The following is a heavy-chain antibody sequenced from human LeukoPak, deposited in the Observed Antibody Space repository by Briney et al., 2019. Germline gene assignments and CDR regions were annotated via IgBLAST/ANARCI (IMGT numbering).Heavy chain of an antibody. CDR1: GYTFTSYG. J-gene: IGHJ4*02. Sequence: ASVKVSCKASGYTFTSYGISWVRQAPGQGLEWMGWISAYNGNTNYAQKLQGRVTMTTDTSTSTAYMELRSLRSDDTAVYYCARDGGYYDSSGYYGSFDYWGQGTLVTVSS. CDR2: ISAYNGNT. V-gene: IGHV1-18*01. CDR3: ARDGGYYDSSGYYGSFDY. D-gene: IGHD3-22*01.